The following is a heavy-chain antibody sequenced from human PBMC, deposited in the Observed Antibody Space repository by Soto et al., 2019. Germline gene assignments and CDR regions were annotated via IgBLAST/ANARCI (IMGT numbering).Heavy chain of an antibody. CDR2: IDDSGGNI. Sequence: EVHLLESGGCLVQPGGSLRLSCAASGFMFSNFDMSWVRQPPGKGLECVSAIDDSGGNIYYADSVKGRFTISRDNSKNTLYLQMNSLRVEDTAVYYCAERGFYRPIWGKGTTVTVSS. D-gene: IGHD1-26*01. CDR3: AERGFYRPI. J-gene: IGHJ6*04. CDR1: GFMFSNFD. V-gene: IGHV3-23*01.